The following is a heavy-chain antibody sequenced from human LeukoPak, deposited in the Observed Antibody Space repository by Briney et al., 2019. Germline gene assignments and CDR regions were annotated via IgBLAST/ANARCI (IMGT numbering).Heavy chain of an antibody. CDR2: ISYDGSNK. CDR3: SLMGAAAGTDY. CDR1: GFTFSSYA. D-gene: IGHD6-13*01. V-gene: IGHV3-30-3*01. Sequence: GGSLRLSCAASGFTFSSYAMHWVRQAPGKGLEWVAVISYDGSNKYYADSVKGRFTISRDNSKNTLYLQMNSLRAEDTAVYYCSLMGAAAGTDYWGQGTLVTVSS. J-gene: IGHJ4*02.